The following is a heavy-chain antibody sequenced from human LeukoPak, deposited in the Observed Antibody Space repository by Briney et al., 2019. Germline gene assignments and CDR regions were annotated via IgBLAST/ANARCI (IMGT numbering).Heavy chain of an antibody. CDR2: ISGSGDCT. Sequence: GGSLRLSCAASGFTFSSHGMSWVRQAPGKGLEWVSTISGSGDCTYYADSVKGRFTISRDNSKNTLYLQMNSLRAEDTAIYYCAKVTYGSGTYGAFDSWGQGTLVTVSS. J-gene: IGHJ4*02. CDR1: GFTFSSHG. D-gene: IGHD3-10*01. CDR3: AKVTYGSGTYGAFDS. V-gene: IGHV3-23*01.